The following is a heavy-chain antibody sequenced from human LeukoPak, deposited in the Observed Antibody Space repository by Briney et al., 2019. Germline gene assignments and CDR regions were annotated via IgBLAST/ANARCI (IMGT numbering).Heavy chain of an antibody. CDR3: ARDSWDIVVVPAAITYNWFDP. Sequence: SETLSLTCTVAGGSISSYYWSWIRQPAGKGLEWIGRIYTSGSTNYNPSLKSRVTMSVDTSKNQFSLKLSSVTAADTAVYYCARDSWDIVVVPAAITYNWFDPWGRGTLVTVSS. J-gene: IGHJ5*02. D-gene: IGHD2-2*01. V-gene: IGHV4-4*07. CDR1: GGSISSYY. CDR2: IYTSGST.